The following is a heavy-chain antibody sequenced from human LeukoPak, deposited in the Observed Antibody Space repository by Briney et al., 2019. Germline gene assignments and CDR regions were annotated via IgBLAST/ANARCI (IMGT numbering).Heavy chain of an antibody. J-gene: IGHJ4*02. CDR3: ARQGGGYSGYGSFDY. V-gene: IGHV3-74*01. D-gene: IGHD5-12*01. Sequence: PGGSLRLSCAASGFTFSDYWMHWVRQAPGKGLVWVSRINSDGSSTSYADSVKGRFTISRDNSKNTLYLQMNSLRAEDTAVYYCARQGGGYSGYGSFDYWGQGTLVTVSS. CDR1: GFTFSDYW. CDR2: INSDGSST.